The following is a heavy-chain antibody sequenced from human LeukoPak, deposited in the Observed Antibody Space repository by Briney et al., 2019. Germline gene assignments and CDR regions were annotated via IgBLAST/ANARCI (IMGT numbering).Heavy chain of an antibody. J-gene: IGHJ4*02. CDR2: ISGSGGST. V-gene: IGHV3-23*01. Sequence: GGSLRLSCAASGFTFSNYAMSWVRQTPEKGLEWVSAISGSGGSTYYADSVKGRFTISRDNSRNTLFLQMNSLRAEDTAVYYCAKEGFSLLWFGELSHYFDYWGQGTLVTVSS. D-gene: IGHD3-10*01. CDR1: GFTFSNYA. CDR3: AKEGFSLLWFGELSHYFDY.